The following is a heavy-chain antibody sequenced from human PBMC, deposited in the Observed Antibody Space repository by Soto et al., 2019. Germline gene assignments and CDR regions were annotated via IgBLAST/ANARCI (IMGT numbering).Heavy chain of an antibody. CDR1: GFIFSRYG. D-gene: IGHD3-10*01. J-gene: IGHJ6*02. CDR3: AKDLGSGKPYYYAMDV. Sequence: PGGSLRLSCAASGFIFSRYGMHWVRQAPGKGLEWVAVISYDGSNKYYAESVKGRFIISRDKSENTLYLQMNSLRAEDTAVYYCAKDLGSGKPYYYAMDVWGQGTTVTVSS. CDR2: ISYDGSNK. V-gene: IGHV3-30*18.